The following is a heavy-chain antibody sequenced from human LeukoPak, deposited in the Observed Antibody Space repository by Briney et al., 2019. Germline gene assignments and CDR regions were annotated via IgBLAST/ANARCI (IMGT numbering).Heavy chain of an antibody. CDR2: ISYDGSNK. V-gene: IGHV3-30*04. D-gene: IGHD3-10*01. CDR1: GFTFSSYA. CDR3: ARDLVRGVRDIDY. J-gene: IGHJ4*02. Sequence: GRSLRLSCAASGFTFSSYAMHWVRQAPGKGLEWVAVISYDGSNKYYADSVKGRFTISRDNSKNTLYLQMNSLRAEDTAVYYCARDLVRGVRDIDYWGQGTLVTVSS.